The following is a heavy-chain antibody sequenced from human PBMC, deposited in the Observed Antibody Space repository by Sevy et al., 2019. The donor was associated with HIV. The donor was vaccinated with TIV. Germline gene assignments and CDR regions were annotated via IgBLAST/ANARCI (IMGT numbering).Heavy chain of an antibody. Sequence: GESLKISCKCSGYSFTSYWIVWVRQMPGRGLEWMGIIYPGDSDTIYSPSFKGQVTISVDKSSSTAYLQWSRLKASDTAIYYCAKGARGTLPAYYYYGMDVWVQGTTVTVSS. V-gene: IGHV5-51*01. CDR3: AKGARGTLPAYYYYGMDV. CDR1: GYSFTSYW. CDR2: IYPGDSDT. J-gene: IGHJ6*02.